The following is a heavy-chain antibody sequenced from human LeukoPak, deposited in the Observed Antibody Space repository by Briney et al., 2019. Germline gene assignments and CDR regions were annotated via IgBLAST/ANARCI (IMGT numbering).Heavy chain of an antibody. J-gene: IGHJ4*02. V-gene: IGHV3-30*18. CDR2: ISYDGSNK. Sequence: GGSLRLSCAASGFTFSSYGMHWVRQAPGKGLEWVAVISYDGSNKYYADSVKGRFAISRDNSKNTLYLQMNSLRAEDTAVYYCAKSTPLDGDYWGQGTLVTVSS. CDR1: GFTFSSYG. D-gene: IGHD5/OR15-5a*01. CDR3: AKSTPLDGDY.